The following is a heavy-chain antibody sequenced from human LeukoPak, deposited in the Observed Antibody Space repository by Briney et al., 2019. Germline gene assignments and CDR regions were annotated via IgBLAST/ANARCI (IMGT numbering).Heavy chain of an antibody. J-gene: IGHJ4*02. Sequence: GGSLRLSCAASGFTFSDYYMSWIRQAPGKGLEWVSYISSSGSTIYYADSVKGRFTISRDNAKNSLYMQMNSPRAEDTAVYYCARDLGGYSYGYPPLDYWGQGNLVTVSS. CDR1: GFTFSDYY. CDR3: ARDLGGYSYGYPPLDY. V-gene: IGHV3-11*01. D-gene: IGHD5-18*01. CDR2: ISSSGSTI.